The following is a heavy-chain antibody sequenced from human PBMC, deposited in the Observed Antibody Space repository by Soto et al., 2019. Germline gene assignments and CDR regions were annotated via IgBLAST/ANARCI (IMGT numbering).Heavy chain of an antibody. Sequence: QVQLVESGGGVVQPGRSLRLSCAASGFTFSSYGMHWVRQAPGKGLEWVAVISYDGSNKYYADSVKGRFTISRDNSKNTLCLQMNSLRADDTAVYYWAAEQQLGFDYWGQGTLVTVSS. CDR1: GFTFSSYG. V-gene: IGHV3-30*03. J-gene: IGHJ4*02. D-gene: IGHD6-13*01. CDR2: ISYDGSNK. CDR3: AAEQQLGFDY.